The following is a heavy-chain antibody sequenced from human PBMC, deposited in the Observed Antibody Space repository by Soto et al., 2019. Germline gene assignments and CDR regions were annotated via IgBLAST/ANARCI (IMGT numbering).Heavy chain of an antibody. Sequence: EVQLVESGGGLVQPGGSLRLSCAASGFTFSSYWMSWVRQAPGTGLEWVANIKQDGSEKYYVDSVKGRFTISRDNAKNSLYLQMNCLIAEDTAVYDCARVTLSNPVYYMDVWGKGTTVTGSS. J-gene: IGHJ6*03. CDR1: GFTFSSYW. CDR2: IKQDGSEK. V-gene: IGHV3-7*01. CDR3: ARVTLSNPVYYMDV.